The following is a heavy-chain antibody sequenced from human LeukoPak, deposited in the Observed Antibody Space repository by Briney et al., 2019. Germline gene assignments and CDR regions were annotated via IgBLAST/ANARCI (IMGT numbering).Heavy chain of an antibody. Sequence: ASVKVSCKASGYTFTSYYMHWVRQAPGQGLEWMGIINPSGGSTNYAQKFQGRVTMTRDTSTSTVYMELSSLRSEDTAVYYCAREGSYDFWSGYTPPFDYWGQGTLVTVSS. J-gene: IGHJ4*02. CDR2: INPSGGST. CDR1: GYTFTSYY. CDR3: AREGSYDFWSGYTPPFDY. V-gene: IGHV1-46*01. D-gene: IGHD3-3*01.